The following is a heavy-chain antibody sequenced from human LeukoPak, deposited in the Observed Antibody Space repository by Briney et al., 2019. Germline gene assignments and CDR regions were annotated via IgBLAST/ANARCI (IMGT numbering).Heavy chain of an antibody. D-gene: IGHD3-10*01. CDR3: ARGYGSGRYYGMDV. CDR2: IWYDGSNK. V-gene: IGHV3-33*01. Sequence: PGRSLRLSCAASGFTFSSYGMHWVRQAPGKGLEWVAVIWYDGSNKYYADSVKGRFTISRDNSKNTPYLQMNSLRAEDTAVYYCARGYGSGRYYGMDVWGQGTTVTVSS. CDR1: GFTFSSYG. J-gene: IGHJ6*02.